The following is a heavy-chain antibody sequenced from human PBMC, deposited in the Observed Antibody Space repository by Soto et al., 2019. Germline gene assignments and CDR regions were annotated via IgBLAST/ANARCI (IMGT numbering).Heavy chain of an antibody. CDR1: GFTFSSYG. D-gene: IGHD3-3*01. Sequence: RRLSCAASGFTFSSYGMHWVRQAPGKGLEWVAVISYDGSNKYYADSVKGRFTISRDNSKNTLYLQMNSLRAEDTAVYYCAKVQVSGTDFWSGYYVSYYYGMDVWGQGTTVTVSS. CDR2: ISYDGSNK. J-gene: IGHJ6*02. V-gene: IGHV3-30*18. CDR3: AKVQVSGTDFWSGYYVSYYYGMDV.